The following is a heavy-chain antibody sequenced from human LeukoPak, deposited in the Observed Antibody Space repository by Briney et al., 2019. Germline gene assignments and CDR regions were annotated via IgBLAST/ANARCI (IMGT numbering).Heavy chain of an antibody. CDR2: IYTSGST. CDR1: GGSISSGSYY. CDR3: ARVPTRSGWYPMYYYYYMDV. V-gene: IGHV4-61*02. J-gene: IGHJ6*03. D-gene: IGHD6-13*01. Sequence: SQTLSLTCTVSGGSISSGSYYWSWIRQPAGKGLEWIGRIYTSGSTNYNPSLKSRVTISVDTSKNQFSLKLSSVTAADTAVYYCARVPTRSGWYPMYYYYYMDVWGKGTTVTVSS.